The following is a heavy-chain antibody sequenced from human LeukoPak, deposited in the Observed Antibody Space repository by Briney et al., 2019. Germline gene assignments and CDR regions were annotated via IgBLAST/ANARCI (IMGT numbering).Heavy chain of an antibody. CDR3: AKDIVVVTAILFDY. CDR1: GFTFSSCA. CDR2: ISGSGGST. V-gene: IGHV3-23*01. Sequence: GGSLRLSCAASGFTFSSCAMSWVRQAPGKGLEWVSAISGSGGSTYYADSVKGRFTISRDNSKNTLYLQMNSLRAEDTAVYYCAKDIVVVTAILFDYWGQGTLVTVSS. D-gene: IGHD2-21*02. J-gene: IGHJ4*02.